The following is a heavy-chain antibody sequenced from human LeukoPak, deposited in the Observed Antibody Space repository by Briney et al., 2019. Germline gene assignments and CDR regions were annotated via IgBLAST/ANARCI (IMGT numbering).Heavy chain of an antibody. Sequence: SETLSLTCTVSGGSISSYYWSLIRQPPGKGLEWIGYIHYSGSTNYNPSLKSRVTISVDTSKNQFSLKLSSVTAADTAVYYCARARYSSYNWFDPWGQGTLVTVSS. J-gene: IGHJ5*02. D-gene: IGHD6-13*01. CDR3: ARARYSSYNWFDP. CDR2: IHYSGST. V-gene: IGHV4-59*12. CDR1: GGSISSYY.